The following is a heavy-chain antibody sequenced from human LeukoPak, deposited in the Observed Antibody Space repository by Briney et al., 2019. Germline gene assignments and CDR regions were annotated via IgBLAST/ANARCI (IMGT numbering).Heavy chain of an antibody. CDR1: GFTFNSYW. Sequence: GGSLRLSCAASGFTFNSYWLHWVRQAPGKGLVWVSRVNGDGSDTSYADSVKGRFTISRDNAKNTLYLQMNSLRAEDTAVYYCAKEADYWGQGTLVTVSS. J-gene: IGHJ4*02. CDR3: AKEADY. V-gene: IGHV3-74*01. CDR2: VNGDGSDT.